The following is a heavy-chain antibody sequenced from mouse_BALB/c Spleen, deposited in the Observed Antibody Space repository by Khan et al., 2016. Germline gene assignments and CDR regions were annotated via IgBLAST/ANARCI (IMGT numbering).Heavy chain of an antibody. D-gene: IGHD2-4*01. V-gene: IGHV14-3*02. CDR2: IDPANGNT. CDR3: ARSPYDYDGGFAY. J-gene: IGHJ3*01. Sequence: EVELVESGAELVKPGASVKLSCTASGFNIKDTYMHWVKQRPEQGLEWIGRIDPANGNTKYAPKFQGKATITAETSSNTAYLQLSSLTSEDTAVYYCARSPYDYDGGFAYWGQGTLVTVSA. CDR1: GFNIKDTY.